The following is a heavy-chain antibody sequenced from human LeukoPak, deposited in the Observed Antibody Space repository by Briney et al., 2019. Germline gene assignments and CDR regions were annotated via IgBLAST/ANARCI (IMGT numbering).Heavy chain of an antibody. V-gene: IGHV3-30*02. CDR3: AKDLAWISARGSLDY. Sequence: PGGSLRLSCAASGFTFSSYGMHWVRQAPGKGLEWVAFIRYDGSNKYYADSVKGRFTISRDNSKNTLYLQMNSLRAEDTAVYYCAKDLAWISARGSLDYWGQGTLVTVSS. CDR2: IRYDGSNK. J-gene: IGHJ4*02. D-gene: IGHD5-12*01. CDR1: GFTFSSYG.